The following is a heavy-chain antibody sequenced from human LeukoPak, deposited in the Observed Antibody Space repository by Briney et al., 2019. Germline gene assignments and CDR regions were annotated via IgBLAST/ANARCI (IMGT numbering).Heavy chain of an antibody. CDR2: IDYSWYT. Sequence: PSETPSLTCTVSGGAISSGGNYWSWIRQHPGKGLEWIGYIDYSWYTYYNPSLKRRLTISVDTSKNHFSLKLSSVTAADTAVYYCAKEGNGSGSHLDYWGQGTLVTVSS. V-gene: IGHV4-31*03. CDR3: AKEGNGSGSHLDY. J-gene: IGHJ4*02. CDR1: GGAISSGGNY. D-gene: IGHD3-10*01.